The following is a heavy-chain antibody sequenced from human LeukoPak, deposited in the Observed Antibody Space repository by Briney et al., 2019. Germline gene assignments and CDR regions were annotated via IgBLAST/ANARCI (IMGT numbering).Heavy chain of an antibody. CDR3: ARAEGYYDSSGNDAFDI. Sequence: PGGSLRLSCAASGFTFRSYWVHWVRQAPGKGLLWVSRINSDGSTTSYADPVKGRFTISRDNAKNTLYLQMNSLRAEDTAVYYCARAEGYYDSSGNDAFDIWGQGTMVTVSS. CDR1: GFTFRSYW. J-gene: IGHJ3*02. V-gene: IGHV3-74*01. D-gene: IGHD3-22*01. CDR2: INSDGSTT.